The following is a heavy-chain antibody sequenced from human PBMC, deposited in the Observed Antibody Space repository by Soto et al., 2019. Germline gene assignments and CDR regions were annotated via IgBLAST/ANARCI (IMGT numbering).Heavy chain of an antibody. V-gene: IGHV4-34*01. Sequence: PSETLSLTCAVYGGSFSGYYWSWIRQPPGKGLEWVGEINHSGSTNYNPSLKSRVTISVDTSKNQFSLKLSSVTAADTAVYYCARGIVVVPAARDYYYYYMDVWGKGTTVTVSS. D-gene: IGHD2-2*01. J-gene: IGHJ6*03. CDR3: ARGIVVVPAARDYYYYYMDV. CDR1: GGSFSGYY. CDR2: INHSGST.